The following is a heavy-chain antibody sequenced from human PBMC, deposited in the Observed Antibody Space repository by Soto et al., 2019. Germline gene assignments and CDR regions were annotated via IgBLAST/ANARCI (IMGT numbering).Heavy chain of an antibody. D-gene: IGHD2-15*01. Sequence: QVQLVESGGGVVQPGRSLRLSCAASGFTFSSFDMHWVRQATGKGLEWLAVISSDVVNYYYAESVKGRFTISRDNSKNTLYLQMNSLRNEDTAVYYCARGGAWTPEGLGYWGQGTLVTVSS. CDR2: ISSDVVNY. V-gene: IGHV3-30-3*01. CDR3: ARGGAWTPEGLGY. CDR1: GFTFSSFD. J-gene: IGHJ4*02.